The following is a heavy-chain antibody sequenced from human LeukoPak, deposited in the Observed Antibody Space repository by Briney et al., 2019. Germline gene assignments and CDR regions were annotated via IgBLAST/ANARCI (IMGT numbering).Heavy chain of an antibody. Sequence: GGSLRLSCAVSGITLSNYGMSWVRQAPGKGLEWVAGISGSGGGTNYAGAVKGRFTISRDNRKNTLHLQMNSLRAEDTAVYFCAKRGVVIRVILVGFHKEAYYFDSWGQGALVIVSS. CDR1: GITLSNYG. V-gene: IGHV3-23*01. CDR2: ISGSGGGT. D-gene: IGHD3-22*01. CDR3: AKRGVVIRVILVGFHKEAYYFDS. J-gene: IGHJ4*02.